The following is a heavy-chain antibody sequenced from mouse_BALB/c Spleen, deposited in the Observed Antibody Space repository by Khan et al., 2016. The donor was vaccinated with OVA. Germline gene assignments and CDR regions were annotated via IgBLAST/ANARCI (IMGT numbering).Heavy chain of an antibody. J-gene: IGHJ4*01. V-gene: IGHV5-6-3*01. D-gene: IGHD2-2*01. CDR2: INTNGGST. CDR3: AREWGYNYAMDY. Sequence: EVELVESGGGLVQPGGSLKLSCAASGFTFSTYGMSWIRQTPDKRLELVATINTNGGSTYYPDSVKGRFTISRYNANNTLYLQMSSLKSEDTAMYYCAREWGYNYAMDYWGQGTSVTVSS. CDR1: GFTFSTYG.